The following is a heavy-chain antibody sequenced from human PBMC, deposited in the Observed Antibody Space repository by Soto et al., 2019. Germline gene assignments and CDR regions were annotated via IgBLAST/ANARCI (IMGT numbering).Heavy chain of an antibody. D-gene: IGHD3-10*01. CDR2: INHSGST. V-gene: IGHV4-34*01. Sequence: SETLSLTCAVYGGSVSGDYCGWIRQPPGKGLEWIGEINHSGSTNYNPSLKSRVTISVDTSKNQFSLKLSSVAAADTAVYYCARALWFGEFYGMDVWGQGTTVT. CDR1: GGSVSGDY. CDR3: ARALWFGEFYGMDV. J-gene: IGHJ6*02.